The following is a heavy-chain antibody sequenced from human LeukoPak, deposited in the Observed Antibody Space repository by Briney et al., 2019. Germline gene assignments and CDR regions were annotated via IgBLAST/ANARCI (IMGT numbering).Heavy chain of an antibody. Sequence: ASVKVSCKASGYTFTSYGISWVRQAPGHGLEWMGGIIPIFGTANYAQKFQGRVTITADESTSTAYMELSSLRSEDTAVYYCARGPALDYDYVWGSYRPSHFDPWGQGTLVTVSS. V-gene: IGHV1-69*13. CDR1: GYTFTSYG. J-gene: IGHJ5*02. D-gene: IGHD3-16*02. CDR3: ARGPALDYDYVWGSYRPSHFDP. CDR2: IIPIFGTA.